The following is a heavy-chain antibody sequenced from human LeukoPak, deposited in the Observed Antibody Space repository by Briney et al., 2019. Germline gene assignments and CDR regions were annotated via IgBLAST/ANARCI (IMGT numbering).Heavy chain of an antibody. Sequence: PGGSLRLSCAASGFTFSSYGMHWVRQAPGKGLEWVAFIRYDGSNKYYADSVKGRFTISRDNSKNTLYLQMNSLRAEDTAVYYCAKSVLVVADHSFFDPWGQGTLVTVSS. CDR1: GFTFSSYG. J-gene: IGHJ5*02. D-gene: IGHD2-15*01. V-gene: IGHV3-30*02. CDR2: IRYDGSNK. CDR3: AKSVLVVADHSFFDP.